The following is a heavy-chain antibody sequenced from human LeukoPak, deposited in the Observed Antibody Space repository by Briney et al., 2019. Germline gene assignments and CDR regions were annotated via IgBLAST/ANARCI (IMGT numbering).Heavy chain of an antibody. CDR3: ARHISSGGTY. CDR1: GGSISSYY. V-gene: IGHV4-59*08. Sequence: SETLSLTCTVSGGSISSYYWSWIRQPPGKGLEWIGYIFYSGSTNYNPSLESRVTMSLDTSKNQVSLKLNSVTAADTAVYYCARHISSGGTYWGQGTLVTVSS. D-gene: IGHD2-8*02. J-gene: IGHJ4*02. CDR2: IFYSGST.